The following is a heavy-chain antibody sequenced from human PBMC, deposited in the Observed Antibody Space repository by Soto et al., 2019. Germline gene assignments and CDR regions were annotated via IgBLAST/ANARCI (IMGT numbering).Heavy chain of an antibody. D-gene: IGHD3-16*01. CDR1: GFTFSSYS. CDR3: GGERGGDLKAFDI. CDR2: ISSSSSYI. V-gene: IGHV3-21*01. J-gene: IGHJ3*02. Sequence: EVQLVESGGGLVKPGGSLRLSCAASGFTFSSYSMNWVRQAPGKGLEWVSLISSSSSYIYYADSVKGRFTISRDNGKNPLYLQMEHPRAGDHAVYFRGGERGGDLKAFDIWGQGTMVTVSS.